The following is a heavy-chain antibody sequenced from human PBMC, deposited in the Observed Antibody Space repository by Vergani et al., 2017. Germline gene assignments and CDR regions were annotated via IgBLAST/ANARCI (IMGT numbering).Heavy chain of an antibody. D-gene: IGHD3-3*01. V-gene: IGHV1-8*02. CDR1: GYTFTGYY. CDR3: ARGAYYDFWGGWNYYYYYDYMDG. Sequence: QVQLVQSGAEVKKPGASVKVSCKASGYTFTGYYMHWVRQAPGQGLEWMGWMNPNSGNTGYAQKFQGRVTMTRNTSISTAYMELSSLRSEDTAVYYCARGAYYDFWGGWNYYYYYDYMDGWGKGTTVTVSS. J-gene: IGHJ6*03. CDR2: MNPNSGNT.